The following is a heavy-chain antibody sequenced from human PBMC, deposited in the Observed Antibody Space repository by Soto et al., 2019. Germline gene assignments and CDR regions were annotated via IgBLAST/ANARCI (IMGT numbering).Heavy chain of an antibody. V-gene: IGHV1-2*02. CDR1: GYNFTGNY. Sequence: ASVKVSCKASGYNFTGNYVHWVRQAPGQGLEYIGWINPNNGATNYPQNFPGRVTMTRDTYIGIFYMELRSLRSDDTALDCWAREAVVGVTIILSFDYRGQRTPVTVSS. CDR2: INPNNGAT. J-gene: IGHJ4*02. CDR3: AREAVVGVTIILSFDY. D-gene: IGHD2-15*01.